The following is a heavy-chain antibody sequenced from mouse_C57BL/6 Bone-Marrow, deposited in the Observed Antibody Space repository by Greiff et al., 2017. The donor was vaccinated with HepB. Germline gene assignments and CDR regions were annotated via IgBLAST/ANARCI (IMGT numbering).Heavy chain of an antibody. CDR3: ARGDDYDGFAY. Sequence: EVKLVESGGGLVQSGRSLRLSCATSGFTFSDFYMEWVRQAPGKGLEWIAASRNKANDYTTEYSASVKGRFIVSRDTSQSILYLQMNALRAEDTAIYYCARGDDYDGFAYWGQGTLVTVSA. J-gene: IGHJ3*01. V-gene: IGHV7-1*01. CDR2: SRNKANDYTT. CDR1: GFTFSDFY. D-gene: IGHD2-4*01.